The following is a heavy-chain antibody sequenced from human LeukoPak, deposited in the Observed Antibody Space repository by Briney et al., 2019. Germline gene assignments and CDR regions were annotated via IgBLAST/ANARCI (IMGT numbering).Heavy chain of an antibody. Sequence: PGGSLRLSCAASGFTFSSYSMNWVRQAPGQGLEWVSSISSSSSYIYHADPVKGRFTISRDNAKNSLYLQMNSLRAEDTAVYYCARGTGPYYYGSGSFPPGYYWGQGTLVTVSS. CDR3: ARGTGPYYYGSGSFPPGYY. D-gene: IGHD3-10*01. CDR2: ISSSSSYI. J-gene: IGHJ4*02. CDR1: GFTFSSYS. V-gene: IGHV3-21*01.